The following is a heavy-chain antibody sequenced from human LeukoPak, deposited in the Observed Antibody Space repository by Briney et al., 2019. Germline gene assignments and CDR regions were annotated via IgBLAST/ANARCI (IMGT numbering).Heavy chain of an antibody. J-gene: IGHJ4*02. Sequence: SETLSLTCTVSGGSISSSSYYWGWIRQPPGKGLEWIGSIYYSGSTYYNPSLKSRVTISVDTSKNQFSLKLSSVTAADTAVYYCARVVSVAGHGWGPNFDYWGQGTLVTVSS. CDR3: ARVVSVAGHGWGPNFDY. V-gene: IGHV4-39*01. CDR1: GGSISSSSYY. CDR2: IYYSGST. D-gene: IGHD6-19*01.